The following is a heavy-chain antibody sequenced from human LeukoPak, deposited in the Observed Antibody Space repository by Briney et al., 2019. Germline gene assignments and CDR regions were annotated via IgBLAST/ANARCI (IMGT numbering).Heavy chain of an antibody. Sequence: GGSLRLSCAASGFTFSSYSMNWVRQAPGKGLEWVSSISSSSSYIYYADSVKGRFTISRDNAKNSLYLQMNSLRAEDTAVYYYARFHQLLYYYGMDVWGQGTTVTVSS. CDR1: GFTFSSYS. J-gene: IGHJ6*02. V-gene: IGHV3-21*01. D-gene: IGHD2-2*01. CDR3: ARFHQLLYYYGMDV. CDR2: ISSSSSYI.